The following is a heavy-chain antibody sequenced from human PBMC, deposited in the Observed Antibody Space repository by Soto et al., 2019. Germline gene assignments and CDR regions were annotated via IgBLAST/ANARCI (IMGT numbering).Heavy chain of an antibody. CDR3: AHLAGLSHTDDF. V-gene: IGHV3-30-3*02. J-gene: IGHJ4*02. CDR1: GWTYSVYA. D-gene: IGHD5-18*01. Sequence: PEGPLRVSGAECGWTYSVYAVHRVRGAPGKGLEWVTVISSDGGNRYYTDSVKGRFTISRDNSKNTLYLQMNSLRVEDTAIYICAHLAGLSHTDDFWGQGTPVTVSS. CDR2: ISSDGGNR.